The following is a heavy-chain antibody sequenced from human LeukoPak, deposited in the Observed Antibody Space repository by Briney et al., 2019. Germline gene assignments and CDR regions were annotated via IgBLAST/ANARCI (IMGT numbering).Heavy chain of an antibody. CDR3: ACAMAPSYYYYYMDV. V-gene: IGHV4-34*01. D-gene: IGHD5-18*01. CDR1: GGSFSGYY. CDR2: INHSGST. J-gene: IGHJ6*03. Sequence: SETLSLTCAVYGGSFSGYYWSWIRQPPGKGLKWIGEINHSGSTNYNPSLKSRVTISVDTSKNQFSLKLSSVTAADTAVYYCACAMAPSYYYYYMDVWGKGTTVTVSS.